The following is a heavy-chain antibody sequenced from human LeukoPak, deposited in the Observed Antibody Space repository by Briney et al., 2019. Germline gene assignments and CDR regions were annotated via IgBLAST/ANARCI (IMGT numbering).Heavy chain of an antibody. CDR1: GYTFTSYG. CDR2: ISPYNGNT. V-gene: IGHV1-18*01. J-gene: IGHJ4*02. CDR3: ATDSRFSYGQFDY. D-gene: IGHD5-18*01. Sequence: ASVKVSCKASGYTFTSYGIIWVRQAPGQGLEWMGWISPYNGNTEYAQKVQGRVTMTTDTSTSTAYMEVRSLRLDDTAVYHCATDSRFSYGQFDYWGQGTLVTVSS.